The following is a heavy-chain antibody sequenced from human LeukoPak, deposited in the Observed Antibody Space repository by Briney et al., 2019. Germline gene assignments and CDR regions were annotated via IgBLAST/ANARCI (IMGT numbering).Heavy chain of an antibody. Sequence: PGGSLRLSCAASGFTFSYYVMGWVRQAPGKGLEWVSTISNYTYYADSVKGRFTISRDNSKNTLYLQMNSLRAEDTAVYYCARKTPLNPHNYWGQGTLVTVSS. V-gene: IGHV3-23*01. CDR3: ARKTPLNPHNY. CDR1: GFTFSYYV. J-gene: IGHJ4*02. CDR2: ISNYT.